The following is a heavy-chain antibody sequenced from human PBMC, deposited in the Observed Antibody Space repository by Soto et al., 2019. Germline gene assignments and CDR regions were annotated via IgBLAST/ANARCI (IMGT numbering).Heavy chain of an antibody. CDR3: ARDLARGMEV. CDR2: IFSGGST. V-gene: IGHV3-66*01. J-gene: IGHJ6*04. CDR1: GFTVSSNY. Sequence: EVQLVESGGGLVQPGGSLRLSCAASGFTVSSNYMSWVRQAPGKGLEWVSVIFSGGSTYYADSVKGRFTISRDNSKNTLYLKMNPLRAEHAAVYYGARDLARGMEVGGKGTTVTFSS.